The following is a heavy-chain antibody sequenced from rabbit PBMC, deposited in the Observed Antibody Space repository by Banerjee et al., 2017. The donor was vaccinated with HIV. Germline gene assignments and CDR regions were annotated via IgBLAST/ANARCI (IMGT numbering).Heavy chain of an antibody. V-gene: IGHV1S47*01. Sequence: QEQLVESGGGLVQPGGSLKLSCKASGFDFSSYGVSWVRQAPGKGLEWIGYIDPVFRSTYYASWVNGRFTISSHNAQNTLYLQLNSLTAADTATYFCVSYDDYGDNARLDLWGPGTLVTVS. CDR2: IDPVFRST. CDR1: GFDFSSYG. CDR3: VSYDDYGDNARLDL. J-gene: IGHJ3*01. D-gene: IGHD2-1*01.